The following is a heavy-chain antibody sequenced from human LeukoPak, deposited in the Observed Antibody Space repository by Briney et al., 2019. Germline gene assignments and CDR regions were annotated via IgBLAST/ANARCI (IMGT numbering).Heavy chain of an antibody. V-gene: IGHV3-53*01. CDR2: IYSGGST. D-gene: IGHD6-6*01. CDR3: ATLPWYSSSSLIDY. CDR1: GFTVSSNY. Sequence: PGGSLRLSCAASGFTVSSNYMSWVRQAPGKGLERVSVIYSGGSTYYADSVKGRFTISRDNSKNTLYLQMNSLRAEDTAVYYCATLPWYSSSSLIDYWGQGTLVTVSS. J-gene: IGHJ4*02.